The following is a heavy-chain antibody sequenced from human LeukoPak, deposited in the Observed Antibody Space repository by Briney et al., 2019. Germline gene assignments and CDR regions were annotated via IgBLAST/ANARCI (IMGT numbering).Heavy chain of an antibody. J-gene: IGHJ4*02. V-gene: IGHV3-21*04. Sequence: GGSLRLSCVASGFNFNNAWMIWVRQAPGKGLEWVSGISGSGGSTYYADSVKGRFTISRDNAKNSLYLQMNSPRAEDTAVYYCASSTRWGDYFDSWGQGTLVTVSS. CDR2: ISGSGGST. CDR3: ASSTRWGDYFDS. D-gene: IGHD3-16*01. CDR1: GFNFNNAW.